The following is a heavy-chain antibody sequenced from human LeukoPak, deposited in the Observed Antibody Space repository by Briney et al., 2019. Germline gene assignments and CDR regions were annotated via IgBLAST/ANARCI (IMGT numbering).Heavy chain of an antibody. D-gene: IGHD3-22*01. CDR2: IKQDGSEK. CDR1: EFTFSSYW. J-gene: IGHJ4*02. CDR3: ARSQTTYYYDSSGYYYHDY. Sequence: GGSLRLSCAASEFTFSSYWMSWVRQAPGKGLEWVANIKQDGSEKYYVDSVKGRFTISRANAKNSLYLQMNSLRAEDTAVYYCARSQTTYYYDSSGYYYHDYWGQGTLVTVSS. V-gene: IGHV3-7*01.